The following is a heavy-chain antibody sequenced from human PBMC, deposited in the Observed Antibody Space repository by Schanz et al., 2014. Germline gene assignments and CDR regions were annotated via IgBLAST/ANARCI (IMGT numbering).Heavy chain of an antibody. CDR1: GGSISSYY. D-gene: IGHD3-3*01. V-gene: IGHV4-59*01. J-gene: IGHJ6*02. CDR2: IYSSGST. Sequence: QLQLQESGPGLVKPSETLSLTCTVSGGSISSYYWSWIRQPPGKGLEWIGYIYSSGSTNYNPSLNSRVTIAVDTSKSQFSLRLSSVTAADTAVYYCARGPTFWSGSGQPPGGSGSGYGLDVWGQGTTVTVSS. CDR3: ARGPTFWSGSGQPPGGSGSGYGLDV.